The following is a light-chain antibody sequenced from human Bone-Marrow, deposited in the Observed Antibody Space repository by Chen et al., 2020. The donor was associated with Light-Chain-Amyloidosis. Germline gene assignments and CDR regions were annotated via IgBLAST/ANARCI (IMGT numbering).Light chain of an antibody. CDR3: QSADSSDTLYVL. J-gene: IGLJ2*01. CDR2: NDS. Sequence: LTQPPSGSASPGQTARISCPGDELPKKYAYWYQQKPGQAPVLVIHNDSERPSGISERFSGSSSGTTVTLTISGVQAEDEADYYCQSADSSDTLYVLFGGGTKLTVL. CDR1: ELPKKY. V-gene: IGLV3-25*03.